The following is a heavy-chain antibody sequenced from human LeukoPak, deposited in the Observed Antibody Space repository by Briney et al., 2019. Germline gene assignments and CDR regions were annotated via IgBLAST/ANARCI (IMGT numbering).Heavy chain of an antibody. J-gene: IGHJ4*02. CDR2: IWYDGSNK. CDR1: EFTFSSYG. Sequence: GRSLRLSCAASEFTFSSYGMHWVRQAPGKGLEWVAVIWYDGSNKYYADSVKGRFTISRDNSKNTLYLQLNSLRAEDTAVYYCAKDYSGSYLPFDYWGQGTLVTVSS. V-gene: IGHV3-33*06. CDR3: AKDYSGSYLPFDY. D-gene: IGHD1-26*01.